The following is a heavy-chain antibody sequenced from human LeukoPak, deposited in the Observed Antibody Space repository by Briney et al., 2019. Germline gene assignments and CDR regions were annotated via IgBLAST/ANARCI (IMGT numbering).Heavy chain of an antibody. CDR2: IYYSGST. V-gene: IGHV4-59*01. J-gene: IGHJ4*02. Sequence: SETLSLTCTVSGGSISSYCWSWTRQPPGKGLEWIGYIYYSGSTNYNPSLKSRVTISVDTSKNQFSLKLSSVTAADTAVYYCASNGQVETLKMTTVSKPFDYWGQGTLVTVSS. CDR3: ASNGQVETLKMTTVSKPFDY. D-gene: IGHD4-11*01. CDR1: GGSISSYC.